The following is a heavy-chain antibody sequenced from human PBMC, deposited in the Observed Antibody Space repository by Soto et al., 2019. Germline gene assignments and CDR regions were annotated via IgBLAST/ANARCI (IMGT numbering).Heavy chain of an antibody. CDR2: ISHDGTIQ. J-gene: IGHJ4*02. CDR1: GFTFSSYG. V-gene: IGHV3-30*03. D-gene: IGHD6-13*01. Sequence: QVQLVESGGGVVQPGRTLRLSCEASGFTFSSYGMQRVRQAPGKGLEWLAVISHDGTIQYYVDPVKGRFTISRDNSKNTLYLQMSSLRPEDTSVYYCARSRAGSSRYEGDSWGQGTLVTVSS. CDR3: ARSRAGSSRYEGDS.